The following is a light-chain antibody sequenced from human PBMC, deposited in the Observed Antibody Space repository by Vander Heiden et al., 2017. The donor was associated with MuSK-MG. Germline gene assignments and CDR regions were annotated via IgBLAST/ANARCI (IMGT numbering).Light chain of an antibody. CDR2: QDK. CDR3: QEWDSTTFEV. J-gene: IGLJ1*01. V-gene: IGLV3-1*01. Sequence: SYELTQPPSVSVSPGQTASITCSGDKLGNKYASWYQQKPGQSPGLVIYQDKERPSGIPERVSGSNSGNKATLTISGTQAMDEADDYCQEWDSTTFEVFGTGTKVTVL. CDR1: KLGNKY.